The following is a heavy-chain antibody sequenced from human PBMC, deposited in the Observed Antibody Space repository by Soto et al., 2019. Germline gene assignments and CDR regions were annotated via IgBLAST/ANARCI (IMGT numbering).Heavy chain of an antibody. CDR1: GGTFSSYA. Sequence: SVKVSCKASGGTFSSYAISWVRQAPGQGLEWMGGIIPIFGTANYAQKFQGRVTITADESTSTAYMELSSLRSEDTAVYYCARVSSTYYYDSSGYLPRYYFDYWGQGTLVTVSS. J-gene: IGHJ4*02. CDR2: IIPIFGTA. V-gene: IGHV1-69*13. D-gene: IGHD3-22*01. CDR3: ARVSSTYYYDSSGYLPRYYFDY.